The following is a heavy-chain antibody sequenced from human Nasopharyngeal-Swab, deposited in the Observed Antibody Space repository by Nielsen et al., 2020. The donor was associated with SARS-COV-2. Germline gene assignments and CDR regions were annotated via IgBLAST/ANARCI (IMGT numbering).Heavy chain of an antibody. J-gene: IGHJ4*02. Sequence: VRQAPGKGLEWVAVISYDGSNKYYADSVKGRFTISRDNSKNTLYLQMNSLRAEDTAVYYCARAHDSSGYYQRRSYLDYWGQGTLVTVSS. CDR3: ARAHDSSGYYQRRSYLDY. CDR2: ISYDGSNK. V-gene: IGHV3-30*03. D-gene: IGHD3-22*01.